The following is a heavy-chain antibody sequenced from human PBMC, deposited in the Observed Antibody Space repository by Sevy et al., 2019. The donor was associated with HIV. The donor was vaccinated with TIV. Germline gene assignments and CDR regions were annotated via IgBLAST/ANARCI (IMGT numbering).Heavy chain of an antibody. CDR2: IIPIFGTA. J-gene: IGHJ6*02. V-gene: IGHV1-69*13. Sequence: ASVKVSCKASGGTFSSYAISWVRQAPGQGLEWMGGIIPIFGTANYAQKFQGRVTITADESTSTAYMELSSLGSEDTAVYYCAGDFLLVQQLVWSRYYYYGMDVWGQGTTVTVSS. CDR1: GGTFSSYA. D-gene: IGHD6-13*01. CDR3: AGDFLLVQQLVWSRYYYYGMDV.